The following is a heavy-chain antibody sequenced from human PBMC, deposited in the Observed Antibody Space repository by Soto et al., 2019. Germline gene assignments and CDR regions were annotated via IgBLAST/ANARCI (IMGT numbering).Heavy chain of an antibody. Sequence: ASETLSLTCTVSGGSISSYYWSWIRQPPGKGLEWIGYIYYSGSTNYNPSLKSRVTISVDTSKNQFSLKLSSVTAADTAVYYCARQPYSSSWSPETYFDYWGQGTLVTVSS. D-gene: IGHD6-13*01. CDR2: IYYSGST. CDR3: ARQPYSSSWSPETYFDY. J-gene: IGHJ4*02. CDR1: GGSISSYY. V-gene: IGHV4-59*08.